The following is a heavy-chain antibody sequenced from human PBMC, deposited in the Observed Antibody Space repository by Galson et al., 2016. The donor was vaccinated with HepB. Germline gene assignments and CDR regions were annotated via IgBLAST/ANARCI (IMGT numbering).Heavy chain of an antibody. CDR1: GYTFTSYQ. CDR2: INPSGGDT. J-gene: IGHJ2*01. CDR3: ARKGLSGGDWFFDL. Sequence: SCKAFGYTFTSYQLHWVRQAPGQGLEWMGVINPSGGDTNYVQKFQGRVTMTRDTSTSTVYLELSSLRSEDTAVYYCARKGLSGGDWFFDLWGRGTLVTVFS. V-gene: IGHV1-46*01. D-gene: IGHD4/OR15-4a*01.